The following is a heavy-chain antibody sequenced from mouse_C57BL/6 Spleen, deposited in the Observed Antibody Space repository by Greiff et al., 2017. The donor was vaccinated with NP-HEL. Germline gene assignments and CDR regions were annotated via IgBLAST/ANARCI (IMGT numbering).Heavy chain of an antibody. D-gene: IGHD2-3*01. CDR3: ARSGDGYYPAWFAY. CDR1: GYTFTDYY. CDR2: IYPGSGNT. J-gene: IGHJ3*01. V-gene: IGHV1-76*01. Sequence: QVHVKQSGAELVRPGASVKLSCKASGYTFTDYYINWVKQRPGQGLEWIARIYPGSGNTYYNEKFTGKATLTAEKSSSTAYMQLSSLTSEDSAVYFCARSGDGYYPAWFAYWGQGTLVTVSA.